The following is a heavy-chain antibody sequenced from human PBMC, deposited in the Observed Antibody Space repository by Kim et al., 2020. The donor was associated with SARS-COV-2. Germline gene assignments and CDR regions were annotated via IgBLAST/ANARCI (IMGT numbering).Heavy chain of an antibody. CDR3: ARCFFGGYDLGVWFDP. CDR1: GGSISSSSYY. J-gene: IGHJ5*02. V-gene: IGHV4-39*01. CDR2: IYYSGST. Sequence: SETLSLTCTVSGGSISSSSYYWGWIRQPPGKGLEWIGSIYYSGSTYYNPSLKSRVTISVDTSKNQFSLKLSSVTAADTAVYYCARCFFGGYDLGVWFDPWGQGTLVTVSS. D-gene: IGHD5-12*01.